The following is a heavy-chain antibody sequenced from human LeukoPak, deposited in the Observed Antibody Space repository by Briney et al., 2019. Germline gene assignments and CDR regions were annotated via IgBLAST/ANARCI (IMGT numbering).Heavy chain of an antibody. CDR2: ISSSNSFI. CDR3: ARDGGWLQYIDY. J-gene: IGHJ4*02. D-gene: IGHD5-24*01. CDR1: GFSFTTYS. Sequence: GGSLRLSCAASGFSFTTYSMNWVRQAPGKGLEWVSSISSSNSFIYYADSVKGRFTISRDNAKNSLYLQMNSLRAEDTAVYYCARDGGWLQYIDYWGQGTLVTVSS. V-gene: IGHV3-21*01.